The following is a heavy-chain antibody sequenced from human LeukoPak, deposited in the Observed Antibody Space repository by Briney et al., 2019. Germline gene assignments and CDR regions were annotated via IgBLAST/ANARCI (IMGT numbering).Heavy chain of an antibody. CDR3: ARDVVRSCCSGGSCYLDY. V-gene: IGHV4-31*03. CDR2: IYYSGST. CDR1: GGSISSGGYY. D-gene: IGHD2-15*01. J-gene: IGHJ4*02. Sequence: SQTLSLTCTVSGGSISSGGYYWSWIRQHPGKGLEWIGYIYYSGSTYYNPSLKSRVTISVDTSKNQFSLKLSSVTAADTAVYYCARDVVRSCCSGGSCYLDYWGQGTLVTVSS.